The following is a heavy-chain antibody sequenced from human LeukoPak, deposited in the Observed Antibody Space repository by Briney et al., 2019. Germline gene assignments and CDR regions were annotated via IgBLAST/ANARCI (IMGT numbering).Heavy chain of an antibody. V-gene: IGHV3-23*01. CDR3: AKSGPYCSSTSCNYFDY. Sequence: GGSLRLSCAASRFTFSNFAMSWVRQAPGKGLEWVSVISGSGVSTYYADSVKGRFTISRDNSKNALFLQMNSLRAEDTAVYYCAKSGPYCSSTSCNYFDYWGQGTLVTVSS. D-gene: IGHD2-2*01. J-gene: IGHJ4*02. CDR2: ISGSGVST. CDR1: RFTFSNFA.